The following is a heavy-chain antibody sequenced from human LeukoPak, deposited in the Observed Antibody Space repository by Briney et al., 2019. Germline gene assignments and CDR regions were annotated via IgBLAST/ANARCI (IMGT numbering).Heavy chain of an antibody. CDR2: IYTSGRT. Sequence: SETLSLTCTVSGGSISSYNWSCSWQPAGKGLEWIWRIYTSGRTNYNPSLKSRVTMSVDTSKKQFSLKLSSVTAADTAVYYCARENYDFWSGYHRINWFDPWGQGTLVTVSS. V-gene: IGHV4-4*07. CDR1: GGSISSYN. J-gene: IGHJ5*02. CDR3: ARENYDFWSGYHRINWFDP. D-gene: IGHD3-3*01.